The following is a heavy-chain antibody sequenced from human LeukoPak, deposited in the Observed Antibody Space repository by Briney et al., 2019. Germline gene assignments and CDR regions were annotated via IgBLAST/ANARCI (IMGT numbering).Heavy chain of an antibody. J-gene: IGHJ4*02. V-gene: IGHV3-21*01. Sequence: GGSLRLSCAASGFTFSSYSMNWVRPAPGKGLELVSSISSSSSYIYYADSVKGRFTISRDNAKNSLYLQMNSLRAEDTAVYYCASIPPRDYWGQGTLVTVSS. CDR3: ASIPPRDY. CDR1: GFTFSSYS. CDR2: ISSSSSYI.